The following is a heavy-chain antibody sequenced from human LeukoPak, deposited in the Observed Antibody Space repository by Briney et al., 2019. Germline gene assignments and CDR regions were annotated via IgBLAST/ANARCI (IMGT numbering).Heavy chain of an antibody. CDR2: IYTSGGT. J-gene: IGHJ5*02. D-gene: IGHD1-7*01. V-gene: IGHV4-61*02. Sequence: SETLSLTCTVSGGSISSGSYYWSWIRQPAGKGLEWIGRIYTSGGTNYNPSLKSRVTISVDTSKNQFSLKLSSVTAADTAVYYCARNPNWNYEGSWFDPWGQGTLVTVSS. CDR1: GGSISSGSYY. CDR3: ARNPNWNYEGSWFDP.